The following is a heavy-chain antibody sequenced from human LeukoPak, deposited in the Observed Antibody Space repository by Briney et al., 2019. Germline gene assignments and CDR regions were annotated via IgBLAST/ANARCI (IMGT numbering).Heavy chain of an antibody. D-gene: IGHD3-22*01. CDR1: GYSFTSYW. J-gene: IGHJ4*02. Sequence: GESLKISCKGSGYSFTSYWIGWVRQMPGKGLEWMGIIYPGDSDTRYSPSFQGQVTISADKSISTAYLQWSSLKASDTAMYYCARHLYAYHSSGYYSAVGYWGQGTLVTVSS. CDR2: IYPGDSDT. V-gene: IGHV5-51*01. CDR3: ARHLYAYHSSGYYSAVGY.